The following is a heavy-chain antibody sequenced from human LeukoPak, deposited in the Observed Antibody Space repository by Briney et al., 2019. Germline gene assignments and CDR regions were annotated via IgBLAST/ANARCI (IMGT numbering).Heavy chain of an antibody. CDR2: IHTSGST. CDR1: GGSISSYY. J-gene: IGHJ2*01. D-gene: IGHD3-22*01. Sequence: SGTLSLTCTVSGGSISSYYWSWIRQPAGNGLEWIGRIHTSGSTNYNPSLKSRVTMSVDTSKNQFSLKLSSVTAADTAVYYCARDRYYYDSSGNRYFDLWGRGTLVTVSS. CDR3: ARDRYYYDSSGNRYFDL. V-gene: IGHV4-4*07.